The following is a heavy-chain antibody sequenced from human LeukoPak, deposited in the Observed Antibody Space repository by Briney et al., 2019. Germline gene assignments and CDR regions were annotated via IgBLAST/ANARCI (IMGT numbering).Heavy chain of an antibody. D-gene: IGHD6-6*01. CDR1: GFTFSSYA. Sequence: PGRSLRLSCAASGFTFSSYAMHWVRQAPGKGLEWVAVISYDGSNKYYADSVKGRFTISRDNSKNTLYLQMNSLRAEDTAVYYCARDLEYSSSGELGEYMDVWGKGTTVTVSS. CDR2: ISYDGSNK. CDR3: ARDLEYSSSGELGEYMDV. V-gene: IGHV3-30-3*01. J-gene: IGHJ6*03.